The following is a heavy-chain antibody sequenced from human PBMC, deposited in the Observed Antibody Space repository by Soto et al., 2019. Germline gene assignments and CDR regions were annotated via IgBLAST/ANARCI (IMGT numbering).Heavy chain of an antibody. CDR1: GGTFSSYA. Sequence: AAVKVSCKASGGTFSSYAISWVRQAPGQGLEWMGGIIPIFGTANYAQKFQGRVTITADESTSTAYMELSSLRSEDTAVYYCARFGLGYGDYGLDYWGQGTLVTV. CDR2: IIPIFGTA. V-gene: IGHV1-69*13. D-gene: IGHD4-17*01. J-gene: IGHJ4*02. CDR3: ARFGLGYGDYGLDY.